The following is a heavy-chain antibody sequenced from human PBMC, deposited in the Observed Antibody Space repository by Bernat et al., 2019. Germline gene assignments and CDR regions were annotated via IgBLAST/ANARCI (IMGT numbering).Heavy chain of an antibody. J-gene: IGHJ3*02. CDR1: GGSFSGYY. D-gene: IGHD5/OR15-5a*01. V-gene: IGHV4-34*01. CDR2: INHSGST. Sequence: QVQLQQWGAGLLKPSETLSLTCAVYGGSFSGYYWSWIRQPPGKGLEWIGEINHSGSTNYNPSLKSRVTISVDTSKNQFSLKLSSVTAADTAVYYCASLRTADHAFDIWGQGTMVTVSS. CDR3: ASLRTADHAFDI.